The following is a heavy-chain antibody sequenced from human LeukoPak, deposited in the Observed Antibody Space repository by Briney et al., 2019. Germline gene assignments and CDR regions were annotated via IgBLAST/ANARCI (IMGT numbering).Heavy chain of an antibody. Sequence: GGSLRLSCGASGFIFSNYGMHWVRQAPGKGLEWVAFIRYDGSNKYYADSVKGRFTISRDNSKNTVYLQMNSLRAEDTAVHYCAKTAYQQLLPNWFDPWGQGTLVTVSS. D-gene: IGHD2-2*01. V-gene: IGHV3-30*02. CDR1: GFIFSNYG. J-gene: IGHJ5*02. CDR3: AKTAYQQLLPNWFDP. CDR2: IRYDGSNK.